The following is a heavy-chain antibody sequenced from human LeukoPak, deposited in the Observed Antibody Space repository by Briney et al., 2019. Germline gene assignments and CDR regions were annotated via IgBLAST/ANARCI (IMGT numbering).Heavy chain of an antibody. J-gene: IGHJ4*02. CDR3: ARLRGGWYVDY. CDR2: INHSGST. Sequence: GSLRLSCAASGFTFSSYSMNWVRQPPGKGLEWIGEINHSGSTNYNPSLKSRVTISVDTSKNQFSLKLSSVTAADTAVYYCARLRGGWYVDYWGQGTLVTVSS. V-gene: IGHV4-34*01. CDR1: GFTFSSYS. D-gene: IGHD6-19*01.